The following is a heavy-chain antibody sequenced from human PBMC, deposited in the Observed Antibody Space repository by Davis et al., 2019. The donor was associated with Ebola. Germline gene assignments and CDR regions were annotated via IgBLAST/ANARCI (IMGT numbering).Heavy chain of an antibody. Sequence: MPGGSLRLSCTVSGGSISSSSSYWGWIRQPPGKGLEWIGEINHSGSTNYNPSLKSRVTISVDTSKNQFSLKLSSVTAADTAVYYCARIRIAAAGTKCFDPWGQGTLVTVS. CDR3: ARIRIAAAGTKCFDP. D-gene: IGHD6-13*01. CDR2: INHSGST. J-gene: IGHJ5*02. V-gene: IGHV4-39*07. CDR1: GGSISSSSSY.